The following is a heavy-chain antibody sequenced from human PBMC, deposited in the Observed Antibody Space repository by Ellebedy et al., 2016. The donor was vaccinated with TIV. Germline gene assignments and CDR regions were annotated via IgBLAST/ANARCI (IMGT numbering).Heavy chain of an antibody. CDR2: ISNDGTNE. CDR1: GFTFSTYA. V-gene: IGHV3-30-3*01. Sequence: GGSLRLXXEASGFTFSTYAVHWVRQALGKGLEWVAVISNDGTNEHYADSVKGRFTVSRDNSRKTVSLQMTSLRDDDTAVYYCARDGSCGGGKCYSGLPDFWGQGTLVTVSS. CDR3: ARDGSCGGGKCYSGLPDF. D-gene: IGHD2-15*01. J-gene: IGHJ4*02.